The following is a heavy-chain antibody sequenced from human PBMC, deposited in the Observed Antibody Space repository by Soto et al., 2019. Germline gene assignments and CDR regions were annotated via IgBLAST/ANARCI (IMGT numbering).Heavy chain of an antibody. V-gene: IGHV1-3*01. CDR2: INAGYGNT. D-gene: IGHD6-19*01. Sequence: ASVKVSCKASGYTFSSYAMHWVLQAPGQRLEWMGWINAGYGNTKSSQKFQDRVTISRDTSASTAYMELNSLRAEDTAVYYCARDRVIAVAGYNWFDPWGQGTLVTVSS. CDR3: ARDRVIAVAGYNWFDP. J-gene: IGHJ5*02. CDR1: GYTFSSYA.